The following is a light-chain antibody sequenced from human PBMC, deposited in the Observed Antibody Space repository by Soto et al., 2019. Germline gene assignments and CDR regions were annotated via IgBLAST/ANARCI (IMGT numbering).Light chain of an antibody. Sequence: DIQMTQSPSSLSASVGDRVTITCRASQSISTYLNWYQQRPGNAPKLLIYAASTLQSGVPSRFSGRGSGTEFTLTISSLQPEDFATYYCQQSFSTPRTFGQGTRLEIK. CDR2: AAS. J-gene: IGKJ2*01. CDR1: QSISTY. V-gene: IGKV1-39*01. CDR3: QQSFSTPRT.